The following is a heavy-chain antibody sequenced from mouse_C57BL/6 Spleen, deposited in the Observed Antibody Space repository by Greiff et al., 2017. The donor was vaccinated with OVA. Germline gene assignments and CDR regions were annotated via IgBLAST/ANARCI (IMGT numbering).Heavy chain of an antibody. V-gene: IGHV5-4*01. CDR3: ARAPHYCSSWGGAMDY. CDR1: GFTFSSYA. D-gene: IGHD1-1*01. J-gene: IGHJ4*01. Sequence: EVQGVESGGGLVKPGGSLKLSCAASGFTFSSYAMSWVRQTPEKRLEWVATISDGGSYTYYPDNVKGRFTISRDNAKNNLYLQMSHLKSEDTAMYSCARAPHYCSSWGGAMDYWGQGTSVTVSS. CDR2: ISDGGSYT.